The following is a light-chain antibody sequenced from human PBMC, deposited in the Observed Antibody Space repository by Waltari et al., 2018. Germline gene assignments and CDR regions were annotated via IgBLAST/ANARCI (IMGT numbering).Light chain of an antibody. CDR2: AAS. Sequence: EIVLTQSPATLSLSPGERATLSCRASQTVTSYLAWYQQKSGQAPRLLIYAASNRAAGIPARFSGKGSGTNFTLTLSGLETEDFAVYYCQQRSNWPLTFGGGTRLEIK. J-gene: IGKJ4*01. V-gene: IGKV3-11*01. CDR1: QTVTSY. CDR3: QQRSNWPLT.